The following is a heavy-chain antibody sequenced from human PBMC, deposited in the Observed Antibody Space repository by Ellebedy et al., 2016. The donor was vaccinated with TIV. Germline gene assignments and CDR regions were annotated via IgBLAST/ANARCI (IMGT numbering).Heavy chain of an antibody. CDR1: GYTFATYG. D-gene: IGHD6-19*01. J-gene: IGHJ5*02. Sequence: AASVKVSCKTSGYTFATYGITWVRQAPGQGLEWMGWISAYNGNTEYAQKLQGRVTMTTETSTTTGYMELRSLTSDDTAIYYCARGSGPNWFDPWGQGTLVAVSS. V-gene: IGHV1-18*01. CDR3: ARGSGPNWFDP. CDR2: ISAYNGNT.